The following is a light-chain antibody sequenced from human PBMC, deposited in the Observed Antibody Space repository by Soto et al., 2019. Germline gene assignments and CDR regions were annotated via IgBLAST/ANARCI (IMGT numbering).Light chain of an antibody. CDR3: QQYNNWPET. V-gene: IGKV3-15*01. CDR1: QSVSSN. CDR2: GAS. J-gene: IGKJ1*01. Sequence: EIVMTQSPATLSVSPGERATLSCRASQSVSSNLAWYQQKPGQAPRLLIYGASTRATGIPARFSGSGSGTEFTLTISSLQCEDFAVYYCQQYNNWPETVGHGTKVEIK.